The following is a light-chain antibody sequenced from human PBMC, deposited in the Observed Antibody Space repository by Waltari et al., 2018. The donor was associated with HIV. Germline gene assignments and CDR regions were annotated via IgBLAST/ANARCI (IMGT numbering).Light chain of an antibody. CDR2: EFS. CDR1: SSDVGSYNR. J-gene: IGLJ2*01. V-gene: IGLV2-18*02. Sequence: QSALTQPPSVSGSPGQSVTISCTGSSSDVGSYNRVSWYQQPPGTAPKLMIYEFSNRPSGVPDRFSGSKSGNTASLIISGLQAEDEADYYCSSYTSSNLVFGGGTKLTVL. CDR3: SSYTSSNLV.